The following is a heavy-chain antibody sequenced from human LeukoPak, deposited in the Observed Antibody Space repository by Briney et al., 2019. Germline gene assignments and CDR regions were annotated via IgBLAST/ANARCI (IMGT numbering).Heavy chain of an antibody. Sequence: PGGSLRLSCAASGFTVSSNYMNSVRQAPGKGLEWVSVIDSDGTTYYTDSVKGRFTISRDNSKSTLYLQMTNLRFEATAEYFCATGDRSPDSGLFGGGGQGTLVTVSS. D-gene: IGHD1-26*01. V-gene: IGHV3-66*01. CDR3: ATGDRSPDSGLFGG. CDR1: GFTVSSNY. J-gene: IGHJ4*02. CDR2: IDSDGTT.